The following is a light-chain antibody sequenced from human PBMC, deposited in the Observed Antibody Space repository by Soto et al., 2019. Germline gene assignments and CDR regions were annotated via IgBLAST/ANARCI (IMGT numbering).Light chain of an antibody. V-gene: IGKV1-12*01. J-gene: IGKJ5*01. Sequence: DIQMTQFPSSVSASVGDRATISCRASQDISNWLAWYQQKPGEAPKFLIYAASNLQRGVPSKFSVSGSGTDFTLTISSLQPEDFAVYYCQQARRFPITFGQGTRLEIK. CDR2: AAS. CDR3: QQARRFPIT. CDR1: QDISNW.